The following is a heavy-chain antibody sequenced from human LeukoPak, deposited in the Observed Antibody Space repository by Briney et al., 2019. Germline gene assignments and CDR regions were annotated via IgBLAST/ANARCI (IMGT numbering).Heavy chain of an antibody. CDR2: VNSDGTST. D-gene: IGHD2-15*01. CDR3: ARDLRGTRDY. V-gene: IGHV3-74*01. Sequence: GGSLRLSCATSGFTFTTYWMHWVRQAPGKGLVWVSRVNSDGTSTTYADSVKGRFTISRDNAKNTLYLQMNSLRADDTAVYFCARDLRGTRDYWGQGTLVTVAS. CDR1: GFTFTTYW. J-gene: IGHJ4*02.